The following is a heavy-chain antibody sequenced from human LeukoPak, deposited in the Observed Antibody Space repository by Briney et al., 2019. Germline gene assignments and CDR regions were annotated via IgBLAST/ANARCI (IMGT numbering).Heavy chain of an antibody. CDR1: GFTFSSHW. CDR3: ARERRYFDY. V-gene: IGHV3-74*01. CDR2: INSDGSGT. Sequence: GGSLRLSCAASGFTFSSHWMHWVRQAPGKGLVWVSRINSDGSGTIYADSVKGRFTISRDNSKNTLYLQMNSLRAEDTAVYYCARERRYFDYWGQGTLVTVSS. J-gene: IGHJ4*02.